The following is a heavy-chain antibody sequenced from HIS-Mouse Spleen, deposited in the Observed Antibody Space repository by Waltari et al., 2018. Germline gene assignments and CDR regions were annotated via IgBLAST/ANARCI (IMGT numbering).Heavy chain of an antibody. Sequence: QLQLQESGPGLVKPSETLSLTCPVSGGSISSSRYYWGGLRQPPGKGLEWIGSIYYSGSTYYTPSLKSRVTISVDTSKNQFSLKLSSVTAADTAVYYCAREIPYSSSWYDWYFDLWGRGTLVTVSS. CDR3: AREIPYSSSWYDWYFDL. CDR1: GGSISSSRYY. CDR2: IYYSGST. D-gene: IGHD6-13*01. V-gene: IGHV4-39*07. J-gene: IGHJ2*01.